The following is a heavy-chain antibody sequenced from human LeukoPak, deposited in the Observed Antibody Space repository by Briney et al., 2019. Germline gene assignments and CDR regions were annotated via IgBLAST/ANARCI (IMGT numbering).Heavy chain of an antibody. CDR2: VYYTGTT. CDR1: GLSFEHYF. V-gene: IGHV4-59*01. J-gene: IGHJ4*02. Sequence: PSETLSLTCTVSGLSFEHYFWSWIRQPPGKGLEWIEYVYYTGTTAYSPSRKSRLTISADKSTRQFSLKLTFVTAADTAVYYSPTHRRSHGSEFWGQGALVTVSS. CDR3: PTHRRSHGSEF. D-gene: IGHD3-10*01.